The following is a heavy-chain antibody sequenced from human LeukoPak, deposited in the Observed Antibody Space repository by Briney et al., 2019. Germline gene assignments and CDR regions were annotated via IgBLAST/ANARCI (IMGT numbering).Heavy chain of an antibody. Sequence: GALRLSCAASGFTFSSYIMNWVRQTPGEGVEWVSSIRRSGSDARTYYADSVTGLFTIYRDNSKNTLYLQMNSMRAEDTAVYYCAKDSRATDLHYYMDVWGRGTTVTVSS. CDR1: GFTFSSYI. V-gene: IGHV3-23*01. CDR2: IRRSGSDART. CDR3: AKDSRATDLHYYMDV. J-gene: IGHJ6*03.